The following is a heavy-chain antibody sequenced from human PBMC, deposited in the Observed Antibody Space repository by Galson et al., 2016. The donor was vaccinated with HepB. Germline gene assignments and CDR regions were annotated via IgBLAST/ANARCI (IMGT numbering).Heavy chain of an antibody. V-gene: IGHV6-1*01. CDR2: TYYRSKWFN. Sequence: CAISGDSVSSNSAAWNWIRQSPSRGLEWLGRTYYRSKWFNDYAVSVKGRITINPDKSKNQFSLDVSSVTAADTAVYYCARVVQYGNYADYWGQGTLVTVSS. D-gene: IGHD4-17*01. CDR3: ARVVQYGNYADY. J-gene: IGHJ4*02. CDR1: GDSVSSNSAA.